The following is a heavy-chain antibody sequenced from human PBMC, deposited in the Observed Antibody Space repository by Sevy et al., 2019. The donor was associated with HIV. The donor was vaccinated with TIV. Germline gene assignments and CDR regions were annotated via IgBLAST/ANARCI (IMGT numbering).Heavy chain of an antibody. CDR3: ARDRLNIAAAGPRGAFDI. D-gene: IGHD6-13*01. V-gene: IGHV3-21*01. J-gene: IGHJ3*02. Sequence: GGSLRLSCAASGFTFNKYSMNWDRQAPGKGLEWVSSISSSSSYIYYADSVKGRFTISRDNAKNSLYLQMNSLRAEDTALYSCARDRLNIAAAGPRGAFDIWGQGTMVTVSS. CDR1: GFTFNKYS. CDR2: ISSSSSYI.